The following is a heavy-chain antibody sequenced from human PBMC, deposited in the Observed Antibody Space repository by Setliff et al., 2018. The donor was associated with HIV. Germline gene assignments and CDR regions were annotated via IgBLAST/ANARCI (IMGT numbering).Heavy chain of an antibody. CDR1: GGTFSSYA. CDR3: ARDGWWGVDILTGYYKYAFDI. CDR2: IIPIFGTA. V-gene: IGHV1-69*05. J-gene: IGHJ3*02. D-gene: IGHD3-9*01. Sequence: ASVKVSCKASGGTFSSYAISWVRQAPGQGLEWMGGIIPIFGTANYAQKFQGRVTITTDESTSTAYMELSSLRSEDTAVYYCARDGWWGVDILTGYYKYAFDIWGQGTMVTVSS.